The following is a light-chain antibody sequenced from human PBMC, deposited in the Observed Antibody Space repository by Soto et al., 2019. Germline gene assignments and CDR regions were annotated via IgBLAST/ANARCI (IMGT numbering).Light chain of an antibody. J-gene: IGKJ5*01. Sequence: ERVMTQSPATLSVSPGERATLXXRASQSVSSNLAWYQQKPGQAPRLFIYGASTRATAIPPRFSGSGSGTEFTLTISSLQSEDFAVYYCQQYDNWPITFGQGTRLEIK. CDR2: GAS. CDR1: QSVSSN. CDR3: QQYDNWPIT. V-gene: IGKV3-15*01.